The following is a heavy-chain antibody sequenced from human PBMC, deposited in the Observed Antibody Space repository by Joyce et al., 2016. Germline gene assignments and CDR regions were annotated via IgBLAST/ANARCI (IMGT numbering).Heavy chain of an antibody. Sequence: QVLLVQSGPAQKEPGDSMTLSCKTSGYRFTNYALNWVRQAPGQGLEWMGRVHAGMGVTMFSQKVYDRVYITTDTAASTVYMERRGLTAADTATYYCTRALPHGDGGKRATDIWGQGTLVTVSS. V-gene: IGHV1-3*05. CDR2: VHAGMGVT. D-gene: IGHD7-27*01. J-gene: IGHJ4*02. CDR3: TRALPHGDGGKRATDI. CDR1: GYRFTNYA.